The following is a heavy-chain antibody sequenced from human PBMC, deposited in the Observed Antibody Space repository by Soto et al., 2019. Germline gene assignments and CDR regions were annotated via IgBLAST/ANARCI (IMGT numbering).Heavy chain of an antibody. V-gene: IGHV4-61*01. D-gene: IGHD6-13*01. CDR2: IYYSGST. Sequence: PSETLSLTCTVSGGSVSSGSYYWSWIRQPPGKGLEWIGYIYYSGSTNYNPSLKSRVTISVDTSKNQFSLKLSSVTAADTAVYYCARARAAAEHFDYWGQGTLVTVSS. J-gene: IGHJ4*02. CDR1: GGSVSSGSYY. CDR3: ARARAAAEHFDY.